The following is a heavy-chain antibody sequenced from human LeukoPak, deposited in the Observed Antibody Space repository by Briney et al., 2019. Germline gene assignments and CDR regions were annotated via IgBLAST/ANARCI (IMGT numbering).Heavy chain of an antibody. CDR1: GSTFRSHT. D-gene: IGHD2-2*01. Sequence: PGGSLRPSCAASGSTFRSHTMTWARKAPGKGLKWVSYISNTGSVIYYADSVKGRFTISRDNAKNSLYLQMNSLRAEDTAVYYCARNLPAADYWGQGTLVTVSS. CDR2: ISNTGSVI. J-gene: IGHJ4*02. CDR3: ARNLPAADY. V-gene: IGHV3-48*04.